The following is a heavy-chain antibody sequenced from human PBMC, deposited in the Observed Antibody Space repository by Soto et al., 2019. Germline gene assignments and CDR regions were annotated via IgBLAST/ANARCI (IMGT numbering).Heavy chain of an antibody. D-gene: IGHD3-3*01. J-gene: IGHJ3*02. Sequence: VQSGAVVKKPGASVTDSCSAYGYPVTAYYMHWVRQAHGRGLEWLGGINPATGAAKYTQTFQGRVTMTRDTSTSTVFMELSGLTSEDTAVFYCARGGGVGVAGSAAFDMWGQGTLVTVSS. CDR3: ARGGGVGVAGSAAFDM. CDR1: GYPVTAYY. V-gene: IGHV1-2*02. CDR2: INPATGAA.